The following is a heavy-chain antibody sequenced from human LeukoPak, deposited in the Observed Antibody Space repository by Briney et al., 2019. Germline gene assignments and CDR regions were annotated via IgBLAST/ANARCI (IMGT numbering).Heavy chain of an antibody. CDR1: GGSFSGYY. V-gene: IGHV4-34*01. CDR3: ARARGDL. J-gene: IGHJ5*02. CDR2: INHSGST. Sequence: SETLSLTCAVYGGSFSGYYWSWIRQPPGKGLEWIGEINHSGSTNYNPSLKSRVTISVDTSKNQFSLKLSSVTAADTAVYYCARARGDLWGQGTPVTVSS.